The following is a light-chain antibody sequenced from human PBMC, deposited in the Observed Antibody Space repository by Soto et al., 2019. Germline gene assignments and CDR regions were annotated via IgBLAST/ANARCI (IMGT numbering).Light chain of an antibody. CDR3: GTWDSSLSAVV. J-gene: IGLJ2*01. CDR2: ENN. Sequence: QSVLTQPHSVSAAPGQKVTISCSGSSSNIGNNYVSCYQQLPGTAPKLLIYENNKRPSGILDRFSGSKSGTSATLGITGLQTGDEGDYYCGTWDSSLSAVVFGGGTKRTVL. V-gene: IGLV1-51*02. CDR1: SSNIGNNY.